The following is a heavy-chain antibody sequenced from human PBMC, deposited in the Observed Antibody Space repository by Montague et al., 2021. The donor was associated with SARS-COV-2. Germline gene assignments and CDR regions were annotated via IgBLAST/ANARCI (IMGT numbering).Heavy chain of an antibody. CDR1: GFTFSSYA. CDR3: ARDLESTGYFDPYYYHGMDV. J-gene: IGHJ6*02. CDR2: ILHEGSYK. V-gene: IGHV3-30*04. D-gene: IGHD3-9*01. Sequence: SLRLSCAASGFTFSSYALHWVRQAPGKGLEWVADILHEGSYKYYADSVKGRFTISRDNSKNTLYLDMNSLRAEDTALYYCARDLESTGYFDPYYYHGMDVWGQGTTVTVSS.